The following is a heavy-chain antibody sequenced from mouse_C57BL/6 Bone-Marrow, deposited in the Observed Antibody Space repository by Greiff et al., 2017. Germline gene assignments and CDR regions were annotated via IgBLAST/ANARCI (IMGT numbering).Heavy chain of an antibody. J-gene: IGHJ4*01. CDR2: ISGGGGNT. CDR3: ARRWGYYKAMDY. D-gene: IGHD2-3*01. CDR1: GFTFSSYT. Sequence: EVKLMESGGGLVKPGGSLKLSCAASGFTFSSYTMSWVRQTPEKRLEWVATISGGGGNTYYPDSVKGRFTISRDNAKNTLYLQMSSLRAEDTAVYYCARRWGYYKAMDYWGQGTSVTVSS. V-gene: IGHV5-9*04.